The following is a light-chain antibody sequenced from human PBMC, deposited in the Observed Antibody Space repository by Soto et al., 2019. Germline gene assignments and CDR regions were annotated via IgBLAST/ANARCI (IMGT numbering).Light chain of an antibody. CDR1: SGSIAGTY. Sequence: NFMLTQPHSVSGYPGKTVTISCTRSSGSIAGTYVQWYQQRPGSSPTTVIYEDNRRPSGVPDRFSGSIDSSSNSASLTISGLKTEDEADYCCPSYDSAYAVFGGGTQLTVL. CDR3: PSYDSAYAV. CDR2: EDN. J-gene: IGLJ7*01. V-gene: IGLV6-57*01.